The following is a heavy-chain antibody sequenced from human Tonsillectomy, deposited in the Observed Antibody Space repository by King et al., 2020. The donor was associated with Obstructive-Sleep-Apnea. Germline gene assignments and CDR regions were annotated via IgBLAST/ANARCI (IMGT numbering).Heavy chain of an antibody. J-gene: IGHJ2*01. CDR1: GFTFSSYW. D-gene: IGHD2-2*01. Sequence: VQLVESGGGLVQPGGSLRLSCAASGFTFSSYWMSWVRQAPGKGLEWVANIKQDGSEKYYVDSVKGRFTSSRDNAKNSLYLQMNSLRAEDTAGYYCAGAVVRPYWYFDLWGRGTLVTVSS. CDR3: AGAVVRPYWYFDL. CDR2: IKQDGSEK. V-gene: IGHV3-7*04.